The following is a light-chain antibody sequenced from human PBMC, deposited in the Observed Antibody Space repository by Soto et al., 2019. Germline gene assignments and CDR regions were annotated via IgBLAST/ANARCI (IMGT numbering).Light chain of an antibody. J-gene: IGKJ4*01. CDR3: QQYGSSPS. V-gene: IGKV3-20*01. CDR1: QSVSSSY. Sequence: EIVLTQSPGTLSLSPGERATLSCRASQSVSSSYLAWYQQKPGQAPRLRIYCASSRATGIPDRFSGSGSETDVTLTISRLEPEDFAVYYCQQYGSSPSFGGGPKVEIK. CDR2: CAS.